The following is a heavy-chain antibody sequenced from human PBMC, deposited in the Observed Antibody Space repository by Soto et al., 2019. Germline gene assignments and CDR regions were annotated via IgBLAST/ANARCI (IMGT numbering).Heavy chain of an antibody. CDR2: ISAYNGNT. Sequence: ASVKVSCKVSGYTFTSYGLTWVRQAPGQGLEWMGWISAYNGNTKYAQRFQGRVTMTTDTSTSTAYMELRSLRSDDTAVYYCARDDHHAILTGYLYYFDSWGQGTLVTVSS. CDR1: GYTFTSYG. J-gene: IGHJ4*02. V-gene: IGHV1-18*01. D-gene: IGHD3-9*01. CDR3: ARDDHHAILTGYLYYFDS.